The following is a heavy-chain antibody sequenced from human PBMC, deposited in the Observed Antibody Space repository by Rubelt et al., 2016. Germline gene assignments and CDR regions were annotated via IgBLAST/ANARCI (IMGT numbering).Heavy chain of an antibody. CDR1: GYTFTGYY. Sequence: QVQLVQSGAEVKKPGASVKVSCKASGYTFTGYYMHWVRQAPGQGLEWMGWINPKMGGTNIAQKFQCRGNMTRDPSISTAYMELRGLRSDDTAVYYCARDSDAFDIWGQGTMVTVSS. J-gene: IGHJ3*02. CDR3: ARDSDAFDI. CDR2: INPKMGGT. V-gene: IGHV1-2*02.